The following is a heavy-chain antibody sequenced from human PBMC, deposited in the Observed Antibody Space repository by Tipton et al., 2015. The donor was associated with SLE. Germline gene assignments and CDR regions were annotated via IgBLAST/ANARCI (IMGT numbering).Heavy chain of an antibody. V-gene: IGHV4-34*01. CDR2: INHSGGT. CDR3: ARGGNYDFFRSPHAYFDY. CDR1: GGSFSGYY. J-gene: IGHJ4*02. D-gene: IGHD3-3*01. Sequence: TLSLTCAVYGGSFSGYYWNWIRQPPGKGLEWIGEINHSGGTNYNPPLKSRVTISVDTSKNQFSLKLSSVTAADTAVYYCARGGNYDFFRSPHAYFDYWGQGTLVTVSS.